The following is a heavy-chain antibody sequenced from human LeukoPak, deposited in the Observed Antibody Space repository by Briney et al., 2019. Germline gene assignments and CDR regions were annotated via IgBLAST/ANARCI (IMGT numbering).Heavy chain of an antibody. CDR2: IYPGDSDT. V-gene: IGHV5-51*01. D-gene: IGHD3-3*01. Sequence: GGSLKISCKGSGYSFTSYWIGWVRQMPGKGLEWMGLIYPGDSDTRYSPSFQGQVTISADKSISTAYLQWSSLKASDTAMYYCARLNGVSIFGAGYYGMDVGAKGPRSPSP. CDR1: GYSFTSYW. CDR3: ARLNGVSIFGAGYYGMDV. J-gene: IGHJ6*02.